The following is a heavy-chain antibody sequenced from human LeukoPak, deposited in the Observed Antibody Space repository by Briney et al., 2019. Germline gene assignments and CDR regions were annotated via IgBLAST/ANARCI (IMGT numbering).Heavy chain of an antibody. CDR2: IYYSGST. CDR1: GGSISGYY. CDR3: ARRDYYYDSSGYPFDY. J-gene: IGHJ4*02. Sequence: PSETLSLTCTVSGGSISGYYWSWIRQPRGKGLEWIGYIYYSGSTYYNPSLKSRVTISVDTSKNQFSLKLSSVTAADTAVYYCARRDYYYDSSGYPFDYWGQGTLVTVSS. V-gene: IGHV4-59*12. D-gene: IGHD3-22*01.